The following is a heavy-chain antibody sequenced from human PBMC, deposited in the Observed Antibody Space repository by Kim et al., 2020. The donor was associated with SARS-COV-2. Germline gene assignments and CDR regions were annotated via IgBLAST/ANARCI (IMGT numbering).Heavy chain of an antibody. J-gene: IGHJ4*02. CDR1: GFTFSNAW. CDR3: TTEEVVVVVAATHSDY. D-gene: IGHD2-15*01. V-gene: IGHV3-15*01. CDR2: IKSKTDGGTT. Sequence: GGSLRLSCAASGFTFSNAWMSWVRQAPGKGLEWVGRIKSKTDGGTTDYAAPVKGRFTISRDDSKNTLYLQMNSLKTEDTAVYYCTTEEVVVVVAATHSDYWGQGTLVTVSS.